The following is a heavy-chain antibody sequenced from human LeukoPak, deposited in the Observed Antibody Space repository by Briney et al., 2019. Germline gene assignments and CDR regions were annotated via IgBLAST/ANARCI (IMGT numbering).Heavy chain of an antibody. D-gene: IGHD6-13*01. CDR3: ARGGGSSWANWFDP. CDR1: GFNDSRNY. V-gene: IGHV3-53*04. Sequence: GGSLRLSCAASGFNDSRNYMSWVRQAPGKGLEWVSVLYRGDSTDNADSVKARFTISRHNSKNTLYLQMNSLRAEDTAVYYCARGGGSSWANWFDPWGQGTLVTVSS. CDR2: LYRGDST. J-gene: IGHJ5*02.